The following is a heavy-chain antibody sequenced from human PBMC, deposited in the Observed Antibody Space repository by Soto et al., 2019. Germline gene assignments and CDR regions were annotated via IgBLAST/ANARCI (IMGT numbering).Heavy chain of an antibody. CDR3: ARVREEVSADINWCDR. Sequence: ASVKVSCKASGYTFTSYYMHWVRQPPGQGLEWMGIINPSGGSTSYAQKFQGRVTMTRDTSTSTVYMELSSLRSEDTAVYYCARVREEVSADINWCDRWGQGTLVTVSS. CDR2: INPSGGST. CDR1: GYTFTSYY. V-gene: IGHV1-46*01. D-gene: IGHD3-9*01. J-gene: IGHJ5*02.